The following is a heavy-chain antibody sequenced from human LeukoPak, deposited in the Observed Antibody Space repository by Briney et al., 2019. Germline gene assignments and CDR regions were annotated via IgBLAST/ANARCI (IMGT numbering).Heavy chain of an antibody. J-gene: IGHJ4*02. D-gene: IGHD3-22*01. CDR3: AGVEYDSSGSRLDY. V-gene: IGHV4-59*01. CDR2: IHYSGSA. CDR1: GGSLGSYY. Sequence: SETLSLTCTVSGGSLGSYYWSWIRQPPGTGLEWIGHIHYSGSAKYSPSLESRVTMSVDTSKDQFSLKLASVTAADTAVYYCAGVEYDSSGSRLDYWGQGTPVVVSS.